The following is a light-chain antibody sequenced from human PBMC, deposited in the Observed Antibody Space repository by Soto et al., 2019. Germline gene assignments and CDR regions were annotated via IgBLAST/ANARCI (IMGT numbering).Light chain of an antibody. J-gene: IGLJ1*01. CDR1: SSDVGSYNL. CDR2: EFS. V-gene: IGLV2-23*02. CDR3: CSYAGSSTSYV. Sequence: QSVLTQPASVSGSPGQSITISCTGTSSDVGSYNLVSWYQQHPGKAPKLMIYEFSKRPSGVSNRFSGSKSGNTASLTISGLQAEDEADYYCCSYAGSSTSYVFGSGTKVTVL.